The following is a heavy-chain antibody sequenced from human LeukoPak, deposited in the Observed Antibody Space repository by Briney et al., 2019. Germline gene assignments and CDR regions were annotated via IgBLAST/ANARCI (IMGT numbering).Heavy chain of an antibody. CDR2: ISGSGGST. CDR3: AKSGSSFYYYYYMDV. V-gene: IGHV3-23*01. Sequence: GGSLRLSCAASGFTFSSYAMSWVRQAPGKGLEWVSAISGSGGSTYYADSVKGRSTISRDNSKNTLYLQMNSLRAEDTAVYYCAKSGSSFYYYYYMDVWGKGTTVTVSS. D-gene: IGHD1-26*01. J-gene: IGHJ6*03. CDR1: GFTFSSYA.